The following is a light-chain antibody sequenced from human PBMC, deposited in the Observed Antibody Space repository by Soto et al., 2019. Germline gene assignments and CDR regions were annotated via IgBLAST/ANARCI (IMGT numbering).Light chain of an antibody. CDR3: QQYNNWPPLT. J-gene: IGKJ4*01. CDR2: AAS. V-gene: IGKV3-15*01. CDR1: QSVSSN. Sequence: EIVMTQSPATLSVAPGERATLSCRASQSVSSNLAWYQQRPGQAPRLLIYAASTRATGIPARFSGSGSGTDFTLTIGSLQSEDFAVYYCQQYNNWPPLTFGGGNKVEIK.